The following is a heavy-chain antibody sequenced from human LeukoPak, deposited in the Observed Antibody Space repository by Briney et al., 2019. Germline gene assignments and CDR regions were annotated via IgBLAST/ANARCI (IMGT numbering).Heavy chain of an antibody. J-gene: IGHJ4*02. Sequence: PSETLSLTCTVSGGSISSYYWSWIRQPAGKGLEWIGRIYTSGSTNYNPSPKSRVTMSVDTSKNQFSLKLSSVTAADTAVYYCASSRVLWFGELLYYFDYWGQGTLVTVSS. CDR3: ASSRVLWFGELLYYFDY. CDR1: GGSISSYY. CDR2: IYTSGST. V-gene: IGHV4-4*07. D-gene: IGHD3-10*01.